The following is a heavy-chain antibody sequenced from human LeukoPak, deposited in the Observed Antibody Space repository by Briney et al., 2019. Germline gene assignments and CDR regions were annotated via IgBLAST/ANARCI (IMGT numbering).Heavy chain of an antibody. CDR1: GGTFSSYA. J-gene: IGHJ4*02. CDR3: ATSGSYYEKTFDY. D-gene: IGHD3-10*01. CDR2: IIPIFGTA. V-gene: IGHV1-69*05. Sequence: GASVKVSCKASGGTFSSYAISWVRQAPGQGLEWMGGIIPIFGTANYAQKFQGRVTITTDESTSTAYMELSSLRSEDTAVYYCATSGSYYEKTFDYWGQGTLVTVSS.